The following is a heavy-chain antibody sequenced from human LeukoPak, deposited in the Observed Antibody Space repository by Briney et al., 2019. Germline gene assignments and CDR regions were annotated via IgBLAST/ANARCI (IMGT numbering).Heavy chain of an antibody. CDR1: GFTFSSYA. CDR3: AKKPQWLVRGSSGSYFDY. V-gene: IGHV3-23*01. J-gene: IGHJ4*02. CDR2: ISGSGGST. D-gene: IGHD6-19*01. Sequence: PGGSLRLSCAASGFTFSSYAMSWVRQAPGKGLEWVSAISGSGGSTYYADSVKGRFTIPRDNSKNTLYLQMNSLRAEDTAVYYCAKKPQWLVRGSSGSYFDYWGQGTLVTVSS.